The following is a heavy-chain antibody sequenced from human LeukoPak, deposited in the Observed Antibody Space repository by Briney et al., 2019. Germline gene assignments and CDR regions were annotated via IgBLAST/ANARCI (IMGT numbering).Heavy chain of an antibody. V-gene: IGHV3-30*01. Sequence: GRSLRLSCAASGFTFSSYAMHWVRQAPGKGLEWLAVISYDESKKYYADSVKGRFTISRDKSENTLYLQMNGLRAEDTAVYYCAKSGGGYYDTSGSVWGQGTMVTVSP. CDR1: GFTFSSYA. CDR2: ISYDESKK. CDR3: AKSGGGYYDTSGSV. D-gene: IGHD3-22*01. J-gene: IGHJ3*01.